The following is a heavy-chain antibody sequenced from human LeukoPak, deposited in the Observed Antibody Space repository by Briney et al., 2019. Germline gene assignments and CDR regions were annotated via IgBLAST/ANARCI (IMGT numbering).Heavy chain of an antibody. CDR2: ISANNGNT. J-gene: IGHJ5*02. Sequence: ASVKVSCKASGYTFTSYGISWVRQAPGQGLEWVGWISANNGNTNYAQKLQGRVTMTTDTSTSTAYMELRSLRSGDTAVYYCARAPSPRSNWFDPWGQGTLVTVSS. V-gene: IGHV1-18*01. CDR1: GYTFTSYG. CDR3: ARAPSPRSNWFDP.